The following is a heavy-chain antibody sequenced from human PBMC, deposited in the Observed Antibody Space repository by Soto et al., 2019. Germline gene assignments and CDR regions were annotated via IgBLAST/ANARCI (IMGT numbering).Heavy chain of an antibody. Sequence: SGKVCFKASGYAFTTYNMHWVRQAPGQGLEWMGMIDPSDGTTTYAQKLQGRVTMTRDTATSTVYMELSSLRSEDTAVYYCARDEVPDVQNDAFDIWGQGTMVTVSS. CDR1: GYAFTTYN. CDR2: IDPSDGTT. CDR3: ARDEVPDVQNDAFDI. J-gene: IGHJ3*02. V-gene: IGHV1-46*04.